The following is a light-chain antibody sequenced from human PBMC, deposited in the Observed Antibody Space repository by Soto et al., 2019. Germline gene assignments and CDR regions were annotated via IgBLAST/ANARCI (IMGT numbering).Light chain of an antibody. CDR1: SNDIGTYDY. V-gene: IGLV2-14*01. CDR3: NAFAAKRGYL. CDR2: GVH. J-gene: IGLJ1*01. Sequence: QSVLAQPISVSGSPGQSITISCTGNSNDIGTYDYFCWYQQHPGKAPRLLIHGVHNRSPGISGRFSASKSGLTASLTISGLQSQEEAEYYCNAFAAKRGYLFGTGTKVTVL.